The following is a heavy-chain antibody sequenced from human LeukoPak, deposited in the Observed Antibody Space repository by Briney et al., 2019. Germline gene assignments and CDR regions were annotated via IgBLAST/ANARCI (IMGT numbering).Heavy chain of an antibody. CDR1: GFTFSSYA. Sequence: GGSLRLSCAASGFTFSSYAMHWVRQAPGKGLEWVAVISYDGSNKYYADSVKGRFTISRDNSKNTLYLQMNSLRAEDTAAYYCARDPRAAAGPSYYYYYGMDVWGKGTTVTVSS. CDR3: ARDPRAAAGPSYYYYYGMDV. D-gene: IGHD6-13*01. CDR2: ISYDGSNK. J-gene: IGHJ6*04. V-gene: IGHV3-30-3*01.